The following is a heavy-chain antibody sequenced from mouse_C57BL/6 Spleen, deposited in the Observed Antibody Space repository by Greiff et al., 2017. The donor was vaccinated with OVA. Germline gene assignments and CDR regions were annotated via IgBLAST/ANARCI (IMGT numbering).Heavy chain of an antibody. V-gene: IGHV6-3*01. CDR1: GFTFSNYW. D-gene: IGHD2-5*01. CDR2: IRLKSDNYAT. CDR3: TGAPAYYSNSYFDY. J-gene: IGHJ2*01. Sequence: EVKLVESGGGLVQPGGSMKLSCVASGFTFSNYWMNWVRQSPEKGLEWVAQIRLKSDNYATHYAESVKGRFTISRDDSKSSVYLQMNNLRAEDTGIYYCTGAPAYYSNSYFDYWGQGTTLTVSS.